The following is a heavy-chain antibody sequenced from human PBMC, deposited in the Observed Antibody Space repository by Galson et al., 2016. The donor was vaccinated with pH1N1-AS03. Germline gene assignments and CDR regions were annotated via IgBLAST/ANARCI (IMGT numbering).Heavy chain of an antibody. CDR1: GVSVPSSGLA. CDR2: IYWDDAK. D-gene: IGHD3-16*01. Sequence: PALVKPTQTPTLTCSLSGVSVPSSGLAVGWFRLPPGKALEWLALIYWDDAKRFSPSLRNRLTITKDTSRNQAVLTVTNVDPLDTATYFCALPNSWGNAFDVWGQGTVVTVTS. V-gene: IGHV2-5*02. CDR3: ALPNSWGNAFDV. J-gene: IGHJ3*01.